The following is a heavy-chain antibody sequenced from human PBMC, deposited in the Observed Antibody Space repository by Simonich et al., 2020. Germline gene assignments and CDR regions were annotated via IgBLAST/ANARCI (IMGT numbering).Heavy chain of an antibody. CDR2: IHHSGST. Sequence: QVQLQQWGAGLLKPSETLSLTCAVYGGSFGGYYWSWIRQPPGKGLEWIGEIHHSGSTNYNPTLKMRVTISVDTSKNQFSLKLSSVTAADTAVYYCARVGGPDAFDIWGQGTMVTVSS. CDR3: ARVGGPDAFDI. CDR1: GGSFGGYY. J-gene: IGHJ3*02. V-gene: IGHV4-34*01. D-gene: IGHD1-26*01.